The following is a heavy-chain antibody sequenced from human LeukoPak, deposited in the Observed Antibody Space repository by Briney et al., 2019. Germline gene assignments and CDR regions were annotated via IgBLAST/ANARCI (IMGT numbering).Heavy chain of an antibody. CDR2: IKNKGDGGTT. V-gene: IGHV3-15*01. CDR1: GFTFSSYW. Sequence: GGSLRLSCAASGFTFSSYWMTWVRQAPGKGLEWVGRIKNKGDGGTTDYAAPVKGRFTISRDDSKNTLYLQMNSLNTEDTAVYYCTTWDYSYGWATWGQGTLVTVSS. D-gene: IGHD3-10*01. J-gene: IGHJ4*02. CDR3: TTWDYSYGWAT.